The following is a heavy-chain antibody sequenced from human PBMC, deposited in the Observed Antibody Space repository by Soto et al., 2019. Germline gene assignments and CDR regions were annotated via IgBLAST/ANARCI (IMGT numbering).Heavy chain of an antibody. J-gene: IGHJ3*02. Sequence: EVQLLESGGGLVQPGGSLRLSCAASGFTFSSYAMSWVRQAPGKGLEWVSAISGSGGSTYYADSVKGRFTISRDNSKNTLYLQMNSLRAEDTAVYYCAKDNGITMIVVVITEGTTHDAFYIWGQGTMVTVSS. CDR2: ISGSGGST. CDR3: AKDNGITMIVVVITEGTTHDAFYI. D-gene: IGHD3-22*01. V-gene: IGHV3-23*01. CDR1: GFTFSSYA.